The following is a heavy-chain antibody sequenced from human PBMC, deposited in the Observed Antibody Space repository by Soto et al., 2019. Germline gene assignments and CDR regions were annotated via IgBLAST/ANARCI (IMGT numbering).Heavy chain of an antibody. Sequence: PGGSLRLSCAASGFTFSSYAMSWVRQAPGKGLEWVSAISGSGGSTYYADSVKGRFTISRDNSKNTLYLQMYCLRAEDTAVYYCARDPSDYRPFDIWGKGTMVTVS. CDR3: ARDPSDYRPFDI. CDR1: GFTFSSYA. D-gene: IGHD4-4*01. J-gene: IGHJ3*02. CDR2: ISGSGGST. V-gene: IGHV3-23*01.